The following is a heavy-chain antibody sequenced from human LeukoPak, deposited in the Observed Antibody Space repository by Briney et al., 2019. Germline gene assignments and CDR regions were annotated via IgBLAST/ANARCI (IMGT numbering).Heavy chain of an antibody. V-gene: IGHV4-34*01. CDR1: GGSFSDYY. J-gene: IGHJ5*02. CDR3: ARNRYYYGSRSYGVPNWFDP. D-gene: IGHD3-10*01. CDR2: INHSGSP. Sequence: SETLSLTCAVYGGSFSDYYWSWLRQSPGKGLEWIGEINHSGSPNYNLSLKTRATISLDTSKNQFSLKLSSVTASDTAVYYYARNRYYYGSRSYGVPNWFDPWGQGTLVTVSS.